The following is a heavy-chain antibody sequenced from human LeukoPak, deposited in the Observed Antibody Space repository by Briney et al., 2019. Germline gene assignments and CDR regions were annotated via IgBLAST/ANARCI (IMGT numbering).Heavy chain of an antibody. V-gene: IGHV3-30*18. CDR1: GFTFSSYG. Sequence: GGSLRLSCAASGFTFSSYGMHWVRQAPGKGLEWVAVISYDGSNKYYADSVKGRFTISRDNSKNTLYLQRNSLRAEDTAVYYCAKVESSGYSLYYGMDVWGQGTTVTVSS. CDR2: ISYDGSNK. D-gene: IGHD3-22*01. CDR3: AKVESSGYSLYYGMDV. J-gene: IGHJ6*02.